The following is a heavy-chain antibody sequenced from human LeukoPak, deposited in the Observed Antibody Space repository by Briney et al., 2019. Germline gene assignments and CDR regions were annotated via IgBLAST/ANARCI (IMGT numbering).Heavy chain of an antibody. CDR3: ARDWWGLGDRNSASRYRLT. J-gene: IGHJ4*02. V-gene: IGHV3-21*01. D-gene: IGHD2-2*01. CDR1: GFTFSSYA. CDR2: ISSSSSYI. Sequence: PGGSLRLSCAASGFTFSSYAMSWVRQAPGKGLEWVSSISSSSSYIYYADSVKGRFTISRDNAKNSLYLQMNSLRAEDTAVYYCARDWWGLGDRNSASRYRLTWGQGILVTVSS.